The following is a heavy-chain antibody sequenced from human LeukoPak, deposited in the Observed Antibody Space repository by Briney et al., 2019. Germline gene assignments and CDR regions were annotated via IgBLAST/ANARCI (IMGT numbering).Heavy chain of an antibody. Sequence: GGSLKLSCAASGFTFSDSAIHWVRQASGKGLEWVGRIRSKPQSYATAYDESLKGRFTISRDDSKNTAYLQMSSLKIEDTAVYYCAKDLHQQWLADAFDIWGQGTMVTASS. CDR3: AKDLHQQWLADAFDI. J-gene: IGHJ3*02. V-gene: IGHV3-73*01. D-gene: IGHD6-19*01. CDR1: GFTFSDSA. CDR2: IRSKPQSYAT.